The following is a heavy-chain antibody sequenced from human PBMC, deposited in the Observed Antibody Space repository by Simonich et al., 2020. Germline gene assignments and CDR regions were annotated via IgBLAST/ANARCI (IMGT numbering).Heavy chain of an antibody. CDR3: ARVRFEAFDI. CDR2: IKPTSGGT. V-gene: IGHV1-2*02. CDR1: GYTFTGYY. Sequence: QVQLVQSGAAVKKPGASVKVSCKASGYTFTGYYMHWVRQAPGQGLEWQGKIKPTSGGTHYEQKFQGRVTMTRDKSISTAYMELSRLRSDDTAVYYCARVRFEAFDIWGQGTMVTVSS. J-gene: IGHJ3*02.